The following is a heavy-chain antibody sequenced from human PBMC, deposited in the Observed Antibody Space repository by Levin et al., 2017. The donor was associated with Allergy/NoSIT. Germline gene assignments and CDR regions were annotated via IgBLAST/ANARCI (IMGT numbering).Heavy chain of an antibody. CDR1: GGSIISTNYY. CDR3: ARVAGYSYGYYFDY. J-gene: IGHJ4*02. V-gene: IGHV4-39*02. CDR2: IYYTGSS. D-gene: IGHD5-18*01. Sequence: SETLSLTCTVSGGSIISTNYYWGWIRQPPGKGLEWIGSIYYTGSSHYNPSLQSRVTISVDTSKDHFSLNLSSVTAADTAVYYCARVAGYSYGYYFDYWGPGNLVTVSS.